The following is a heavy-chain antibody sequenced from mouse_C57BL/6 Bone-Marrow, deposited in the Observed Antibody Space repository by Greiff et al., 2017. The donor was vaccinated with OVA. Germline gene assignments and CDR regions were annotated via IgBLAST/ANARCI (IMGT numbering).Heavy chain of an antibody. CDR2: IWSGGST. Sequence: QVQLQQSGPGLVQPSQRLSITCTVSGFSLTSYGVHWVRQSPGKGLEWLGVIWSGGSTAYNAAFITSLSISKDNSKSQVFLIMIRLQADDAAIYYCARNWNCAWFAYWGQGTLVTVSA. V-gene: IGHV2-2*01. J-gene: IGHJ3*01. CDR3: ARNWNCAWFAY. CDR1: GFSLTSYG. D-gene: IGHD4-1*01.